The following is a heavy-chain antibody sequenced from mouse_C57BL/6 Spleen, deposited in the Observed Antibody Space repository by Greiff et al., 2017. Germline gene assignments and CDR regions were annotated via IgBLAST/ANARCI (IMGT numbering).Heavy chain of an antibody. CDR1: GYSFTGYY. J-gene: IGHJ2*01. D-gene: IGHD1-1*01. CDR2: INPSTGGT. V-gene: IGHV1-42*01. CDR3: ARQGIYYGSIFDY. Sequence: EVQLQQSGPELVKPGASVKISCKASGYSFTGYYMNWVKQSPEKSLEWIGEINPSTGGTTYNQKFKAKATLTVDKSSSTAYMQLKSLTSEDSAVYYCARQGIYYGSIFDYWGQGTTLTVSS.